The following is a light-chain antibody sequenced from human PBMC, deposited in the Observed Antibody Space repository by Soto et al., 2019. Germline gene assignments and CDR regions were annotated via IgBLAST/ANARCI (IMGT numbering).Light chain of an antibody. CDR2: DAS. J-gene: IGKJ2*01. CDR3: QQYGSLYT. Sequence: EIVLTQSPATLSLSPGERATLSCRASQSVSSYLAWYQQKPGQAPRLLIYDASNRATGIPARFSGSGSGTDFTLTISSLEPEDFAVYYCQQYGSLYTFGQGTKLEI. V-gene: IGKV3-11*01. CDR1: QSVSSY.